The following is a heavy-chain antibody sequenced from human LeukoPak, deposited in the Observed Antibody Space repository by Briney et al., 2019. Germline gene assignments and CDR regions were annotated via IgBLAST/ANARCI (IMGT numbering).Heavy chain of an antibody. J-gene: IGHJ5*02. CDR1: GFTFSSYA. V-gene: IGHV3-30*04. CDR3: APYCSGGSCLAP. Sequence: GRSLRLSCAASGFTFSSYAMHWVRQAPGKGLEWVAVISYDGSNKYYADSVKGRFTISRDNSKNTLYLQMNSLRAEDTAVYYCAPYCSGGSCLAPWGQGTLVTVSS. D-gene: IGHD2-15*01. CDR2: ISYDGSNK.